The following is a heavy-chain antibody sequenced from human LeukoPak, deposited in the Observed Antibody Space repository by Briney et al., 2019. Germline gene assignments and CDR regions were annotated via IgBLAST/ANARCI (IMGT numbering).Heavy chain of an antibody. CDR2: ISGSGGST. CDR1: GFTFSSYA. J-gene: IGHJ4*02. D-gene: IGHD2-15*01. Sequence: GGSLRLSCAASGFTFSSYAMSWVRQAPGKGLEWVSAISGSGGSTYYADSVKGRFTISRDNSKNTLYLQMNSLSAEDTAVYYCARDSVVVEVASTRGPGYWGQGTLVTVSS. CDR3: ARDSVVVEVASTRGPGY. V-gene: IGHV3-23*01.